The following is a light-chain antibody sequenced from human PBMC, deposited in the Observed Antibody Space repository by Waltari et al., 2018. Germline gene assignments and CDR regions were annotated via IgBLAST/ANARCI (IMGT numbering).Light chain of an antibody. CDR3: GTWDSSLSARV. Sequence: QSVLTQPPSVSAAPGQKVTISCSGSSSNIGNNYVSWYQQLPGTAPKLLIYDNNKRPSVIPDRFSGSKSGTSATLGITGLQTGDEADYYCGTWDSSLSARVFGGGTKLTVL. J-gene: IGLJ3*02. CDR2: DNN. CDR1: SSNIGNNY. V-gene: IGLV1-51*01.